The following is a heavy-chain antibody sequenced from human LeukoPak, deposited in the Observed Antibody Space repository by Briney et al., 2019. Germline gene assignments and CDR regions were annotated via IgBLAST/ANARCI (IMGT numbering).Heavy chain of an antibody. CDR3: ARVGSGNTYGYADY. CDR1: GFNFSTYE. J-gene: IGHJ4*02. V-gene: IGHV3-48*03. CDR2: ISSRGSSI. D-gene: IGHD5-18*01. Sequence: GGSLRLSCAGSGFNFSTYEMNWVRQAPGKGLEWLSYISSRGSSIYYADSVKGRFTTSRDNSKNTLYLQMNSLRVEDTAVYFCARVGSGNTYGYADYWGQGTLVTVSS.